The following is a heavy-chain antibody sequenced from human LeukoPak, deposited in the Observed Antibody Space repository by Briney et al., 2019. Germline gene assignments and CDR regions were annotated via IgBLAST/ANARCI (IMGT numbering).Heavy chain of an antibody. V-gene: IGHV4-59*08. Sequence: SETLSLTCTVSGGSISSYYWSWIRQPPGKGLEWIGYIYYSGSTNYSPSLKSRVTISVDTSKNQFSLKLSSVTAADTAVYYCARVRIAAAGWGYFDYWGQGTLVTVSS. D-gene: IGHD6-13*01. CDR3: ARVRIAAAGWGYFDY. CDR1: GGSISSYY. CDR2: IYYSGST. J-gene: IGHJ4*02.